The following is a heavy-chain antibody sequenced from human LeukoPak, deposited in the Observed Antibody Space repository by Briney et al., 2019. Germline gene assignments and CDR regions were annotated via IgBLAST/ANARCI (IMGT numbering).Heavy chain of an antibody. CDR1: GFTFSSST. CDR3: AKDLGSIAAELDY. Sequence: PGGSLRLSCAASGFTFSSSTMNWVRQAPGRGLEWISHITSSSSIIYYADSVQGRFTISRDDAKNSLYLQMNSLRAEDTAVYYCAKDLGSIAAELDYWGQGTLVTVSS. J-gene: IGHJ4*02. V-gene: IGHV3-48*01. D-gene: IGHD6-13*01. CDR2: ITSSSSII.